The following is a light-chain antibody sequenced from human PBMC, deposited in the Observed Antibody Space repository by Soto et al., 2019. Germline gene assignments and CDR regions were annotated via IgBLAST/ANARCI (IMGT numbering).Light chain of an antibody. CDR1: QSVNSN. CDR3: QQHGSSPWM. V-gene: IGKV3-15*01. CDR2: GAS. J-gene: IGKJ1*01. Sequence: EIVMTQSPATLSVSPGERATLSCRASQSVNSNLAWYQQKPGQAPRLLIYGASTRVAGIPARFSGSGSGTEFSLTISRLEPEDFAVYYCQQHGSSPWMFGQGTKVEIK.